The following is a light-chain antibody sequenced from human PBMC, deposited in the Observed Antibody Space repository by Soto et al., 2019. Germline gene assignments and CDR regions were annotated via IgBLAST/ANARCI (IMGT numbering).Light chain of an antibody. J-gene: IGKJ1*01. CDR1: QSVRNN. CDR3: QEYDNWPPWT. CDR2: GAS. Sequence: TVMTQSPATLSVSLGERVTLYCRASQSVRNNLAWYQQKPGQAPRLLIYGASTRATDIPARFSGSGSGTEFTLPISGLQSDDFAVYYCQEYDNWPPWTFGQGTKVDIK. V-gene: IGKV3-15*01.